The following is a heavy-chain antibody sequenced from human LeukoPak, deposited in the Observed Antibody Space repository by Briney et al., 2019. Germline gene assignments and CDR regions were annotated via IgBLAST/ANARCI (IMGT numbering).Heavy chain of an antibody. CDR3: ARGLEYSSSTNWFDP. CDR1: GGSISSYY. J-gene: IGHJ5*02. D-gene: IGHD6-6*01. Sequence: PSETLSLTCTVSGGSISSYYWSWIRQPPGKGLEWIGYFSYTGSANYNPSLKSRVTISVDTSKNQFSLKLSSVTAADTAVYFCARGLEYSSSTNWFDPWGQGNLVIVSS. CDR2: FSYTGSA. V-gene: IGHV4-59*08.